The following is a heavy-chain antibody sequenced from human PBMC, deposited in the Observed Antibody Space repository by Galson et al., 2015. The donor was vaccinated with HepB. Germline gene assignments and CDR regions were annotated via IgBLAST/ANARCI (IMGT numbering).Heavy chain of an antibody. CDR1: GFTFSSYS. Sequence: SLRLSCAASGFTFSSYSMNWIRQAPGKGLEWVSYISSSSSTIYYADSVKGRFTISRDNAKNSLYLQMNSLRAEDTAVYYCAREGGSYPRDYYYYYMDVWGKGTTVTVSS. V-gene: IGHV3-48*01. J-gene: IGHJ6*03. D-gene: IGHD1-26*01. CDR2: ISSSSSTI. CDR3: AREGGSYPRDYYYYYMDV.